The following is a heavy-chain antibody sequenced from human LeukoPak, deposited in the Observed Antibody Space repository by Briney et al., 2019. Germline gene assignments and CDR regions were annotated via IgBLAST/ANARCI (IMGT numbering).Heavy chain of an antibody. V-gene: IGHV4-34*01. D-gene: IGHD3-9*01. J-gene: IGHJ3*02. CDR1: GGSFSGYY. CDR2: INHSGST. Sequence: PSETLSLTCAVYGGSFSGYYWSWIRQPPGKGLEWIGEINHSGSTNYNPSLKSRVTISVDTSKNQFSLKLSSVTAADTAVYYCAREALYYDILTGYFLAAAFDIWGQGTMVTVSS. CDR3: AREALYYDILTGYFLAAAFDI.